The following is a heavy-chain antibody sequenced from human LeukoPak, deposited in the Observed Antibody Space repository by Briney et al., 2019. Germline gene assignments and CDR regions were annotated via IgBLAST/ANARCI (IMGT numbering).Heavy chain of an antibody. J-gene: IGHJ4*02. V-gene: IGHV3-23*01. CDR1: GYTISNYA. CDR2: ISGRGDKT. D-gene: IGHD4-11*01. CDR3: AKGEGLTTHSTFDY. Sequence: PGGSLRLSCAASGYTISNYAMSWVRQAPGKGLEWVATISGRGDKTYGADSVKGRFSISRDNSKNTLFLQMRSLRAEDTALYYCAKGEGLTTHSTFDYWGQGTLVTVSS.